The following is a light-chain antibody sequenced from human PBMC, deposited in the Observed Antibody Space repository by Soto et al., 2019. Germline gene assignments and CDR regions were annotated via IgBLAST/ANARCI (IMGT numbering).Light chain of an antibody. J-gene: IGLJ3*02. V-gene: IGLV1-40*01. CDR3: AAWDDSLNGPL. Sequence: QSVLTQPPSVSGAPGQRVTISCTGSSSNIGAGYDVHWYQQLPGTAPKLLIYGDNNRPSGVPDRFSGSKSGTSASLAVNGLQSEDEADYYCAAWDDSLNGPLFGGGTKVTVL. CDR1: SSNIGAGYD. CDR2: GDN.